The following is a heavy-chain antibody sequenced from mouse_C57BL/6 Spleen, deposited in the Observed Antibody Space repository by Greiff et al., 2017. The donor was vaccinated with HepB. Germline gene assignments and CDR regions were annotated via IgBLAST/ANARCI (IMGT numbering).Heavy chain of an antibody. CDR1: GFTFSSYT. Sequence: DVTLVESGGGLVKPGGSLKLSCAASGFTFSSYTMSWVRQTPEKRLEWVATISGGGGNTYYPDSVKGRFTISRDNAKNTLYLQMSSLRSEDTALYYCARRDGYYVAMDYWGQGTSVTVSS. D-gene: IGHD2-3*01. V-gene: IGHV5-9*01. J-gene: IGHJ4*01. CDR2: ISGGGGNT. CDR3: ARRDGYYVAMDY.